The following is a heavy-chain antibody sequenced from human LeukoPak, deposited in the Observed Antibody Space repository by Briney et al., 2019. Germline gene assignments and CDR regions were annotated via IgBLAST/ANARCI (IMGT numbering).Heavy chain of an antibody. Sequence: GGSLRLSCAASGLTFSDYYMCWIRQTPGKGLEWVSYISNTGDSIYYSDSVKGRFTISRDNAKNSLYLQMNSLRDEDTAVYFCATYTTSPRRAFDDWGQGTLVTVSS. D-gene: IGHD6-6*01. V-gene: IGHV3-11*01. CDR3: ATYTTSPRRAFDD. CDR2: ISNTGDSI. CDR1: GLTFSDYY. J-gene: IGHJ4*02.